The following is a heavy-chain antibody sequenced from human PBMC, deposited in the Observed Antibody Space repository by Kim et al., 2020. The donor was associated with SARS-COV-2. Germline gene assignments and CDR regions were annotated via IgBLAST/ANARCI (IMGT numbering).Heavy chain of an antibody. D-gene: IGHD3-10*01. V-gene: IGHV1-8*01. CDR3: ARVLLWFGANRKYGMDV. CDR2: MNPNSGNT. Sequence: ASVKVSCKASGYTFTSYDINWVRQATGQGLEWMGWMNPNSGNTGYAQKFQGRVTMTRNTSISTAYMELSSLRSEDTAVYYCARVLLWFGANRKYGMDVWGQGTTVTVSS. J-gene: IGHJ6*02. CDR1: GYTFTSYD.